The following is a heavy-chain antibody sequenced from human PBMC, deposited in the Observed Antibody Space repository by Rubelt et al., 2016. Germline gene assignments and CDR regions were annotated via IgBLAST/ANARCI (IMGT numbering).Heavy chain of an antibody. J-gene: IGHJ3*02. CDR1: GGSFSIYY. D-gene: IGHD2-21*01. Sequence: QVQLQQWGAGLLKPSETLSLTCAVYGGSFSIYYWSWIRQPPGMGLEWIGGINHSGSTNHNPSLKSRVTLSVATSHTPFFLLLSSVTAAATAVYYSARSRFSDLFRAFDIWGQGTMATVSS. V-gene: IGHV4-34*01. CDR3: ARSRFSDLFRAFDI. CDR2: INHSGST.